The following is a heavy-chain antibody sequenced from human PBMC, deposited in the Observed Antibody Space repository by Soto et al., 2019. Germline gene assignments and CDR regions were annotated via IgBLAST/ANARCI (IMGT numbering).Heavy chain of an antibody. D-gene: IGHD3-22*01. CDR1: GFTFSNAW. CDR3: TTDPVTMIVVVPSSG. J-gene: IGHJ4*02. V-gene: IGHV3-15*07. CDR2: IKSKTDGGTT. Sequence: SGGSRRLSCAASGFTFSNAWMNWVRQAPGKGLEWVGRIKSKTDGGTTDYAAPVKGRFTISRDDSKNTLYLQVNSLKTEDTAVYYCTTDPVTMIVVVPSSGWGQGTLVTVSS.